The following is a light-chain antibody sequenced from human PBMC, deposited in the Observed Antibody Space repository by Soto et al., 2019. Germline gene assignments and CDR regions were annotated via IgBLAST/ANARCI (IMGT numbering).Light chain of an antibody. Sequence: EIVLTQSPATLSVSPGETATLSCRASQSISSNLAWYQQKPGQVPRLLIYDASTRAAGIPTGFSGSGSGTEFTLTIGSLQSEDFAIYYCQQYHNWPLTLGGGTKVDI. CDR1: QSISSN. V-gene: IGKV3-15*01. CDR2: DAS. J-gene: IGKJ4*01. CDR3: QQYHNWPLT.